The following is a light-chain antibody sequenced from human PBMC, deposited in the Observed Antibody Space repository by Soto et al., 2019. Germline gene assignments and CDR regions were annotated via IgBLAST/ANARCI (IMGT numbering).Light chain of an antibody. V-gene: IGKV2-28*01. CDR1: QRLLHTNGYNY. CDR3: IQTLQTPPT. J-gene: IGKJ3*01. Sequence: DIVMTQSPLSLPVTPGEPASISCRSSQRLLHTNGYNYLDWCLQKPGQSPQLLIYLGSNRASGVPDRFSGSGSGTDFTLTISRVEADDVGVYYCIQTLQTPPTFGPGTKVEIK. CDR2: LGS.